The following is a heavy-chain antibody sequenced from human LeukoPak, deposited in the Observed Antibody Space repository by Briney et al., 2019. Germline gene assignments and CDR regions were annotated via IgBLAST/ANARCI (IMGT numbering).Heavy chain of an antibody. D-gene: IGHD1-26*01. CDR2: ISDTGGST. J-gene: IGHJ3*02. CDR3: AKGRSYSGSYFGAFDI. Sequence: GGSLRLSCAASGFTFSSYAMSWVRQAPGKGLEWVSAISDTGGSTYYADSVKGQFTISRDNSKNTLHLQMNSLRAEDTAVYYCAKGRSYSGSYFGAFDIWGQGTMVIVSS. V-gene: IGHV3-23*01. CDR1: GFTFSSYA.